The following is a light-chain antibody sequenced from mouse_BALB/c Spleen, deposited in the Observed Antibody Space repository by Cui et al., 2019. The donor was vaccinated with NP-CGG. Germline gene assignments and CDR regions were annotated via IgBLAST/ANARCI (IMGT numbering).Light chain of an antibody. J-gene: IGLJ1*01. Sequence: QAVVTQESALTTSPGETVTLTCRSSTGTVTTSNYGNGGQEKPDHVFTGIIGGTNNRAPGVPARFSGSLIGDKAALTITGAQTEDEAIYFCALWYSNHWVFGGGTKLTVL. CDR2: GTN. V-gene: IGLV1*01. CDR1: TGTVTTSNY. CDR3: ALWYSNHWV.